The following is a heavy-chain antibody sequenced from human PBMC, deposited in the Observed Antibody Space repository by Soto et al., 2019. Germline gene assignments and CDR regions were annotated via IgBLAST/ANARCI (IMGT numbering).Heavy chain of an antibody. CDR3: GRYCSGGSCHTLDYYGMDV. J-gene: IGHJ6*02. CDR1: GGTFRNYG. CDR2: IIPVFGTT. D-gene: IGHD2-15*01. Sequence: SVKVSCRASGGTFRNYGIGWVRQAPGQGLEWMGGIIPVFGTTNYAQKFQGRVTITADESTSTAYIEVSSLRSEDTAMFYCGRYCSGGSCHTLDYYGMDVWGQGTTVTVSS. V-gene: IGHV1-69*13.